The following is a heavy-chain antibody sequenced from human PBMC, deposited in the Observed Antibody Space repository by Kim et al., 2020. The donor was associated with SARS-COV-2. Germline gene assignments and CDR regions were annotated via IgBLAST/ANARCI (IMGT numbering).Heavy chain of an antibody. Sequence: SETLSLTCAVYGGSFSGYYWSWIRQPPGKGLEWIGEINHSGSTNYNPSLKSRVTISVDTSKNQFSLKLSSVTAADTAVYYCAGDGDYPHYYGMDVWGQGTTVTVSS. D-gene: IGHD4-17*01. J-gene: IGHJ6*02. CDR2: INHSGST. V-gene: IGHV4-34*01. CDR1: GGSFSGYY. CDR3: AGDGDYPHYYGMDV.